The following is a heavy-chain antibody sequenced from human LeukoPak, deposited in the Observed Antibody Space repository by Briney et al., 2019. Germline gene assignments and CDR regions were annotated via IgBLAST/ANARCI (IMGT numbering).Heavy chain of an antibody. J-gene: IGHJ6*03. V-gene: IGHV3-7*01. CDR3: ARDLGGTNYYYYYMDV. CDR1: GFTFSSYW. D-gene: IGHD1-1*01. CDR2: IKQDGSEK. Sequence: GGSLRLSCAASGFTFSSYWMSWVRQAPGKGLEWVANIKQDGSEKYYVDSVKGRFTISRDNAKNSLYLQMNSLRAEDTVVYYCARDLGGTNYYYYYMDVWGKGTTVTASS.